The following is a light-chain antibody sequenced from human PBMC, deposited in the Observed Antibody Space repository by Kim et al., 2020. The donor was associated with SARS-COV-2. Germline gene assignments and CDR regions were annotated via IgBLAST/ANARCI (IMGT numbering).Light chain of an antibody. V-gene: IGKV3-20*01. CDR3: HQYGSSRYT. J-gene: IGKJ2*01. CDR1: QSVDSSY. CDR2: GAS. Sequence: LSPGERATLSCRASQSVDSSYVAWEQQKPGQAPRLLIYGASSRATGIPDRIRGSDSGTDFTLTISRLEPEDSAVYYWHQYGSSRYTFCQGTKLEIK.